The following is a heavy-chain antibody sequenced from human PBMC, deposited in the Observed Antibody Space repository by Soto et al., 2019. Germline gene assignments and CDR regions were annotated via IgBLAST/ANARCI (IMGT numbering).Heavy chain of an antibody. D-gene: IGHD3-22*01. J-gene: IGHJ3*02. Sequence: ASVKVSCKASGGTFSSYAISWVRQAPGQGLEWMGGIIPIFGTANYAQKFQGRVTITADESTSTAYMELSSLRSEDTAVYYCARAFYDSSGYPSVLGAFDIWGQGTMVTVSS. CDR2: IIPIFGTA. V-gene: IGHV1-69*13. CDR3: ARAFYDSSGYPSVLGAFDI. CDR1: GGTFSSYA.